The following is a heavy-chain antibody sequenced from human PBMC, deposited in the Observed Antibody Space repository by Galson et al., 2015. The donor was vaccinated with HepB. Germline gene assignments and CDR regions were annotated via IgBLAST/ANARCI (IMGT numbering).Heavy chain of an antibody. V-gene: IGHV3-15*01. J-gene: IGHJ6*03. CDR3: TTDGLLWFGESGDYMDV. D-gene: IGHD3-10*01. Sequence: MSWVRQAPGKGLEWVGRIKSKTDGGTTDYAAPVKGRFTISRDDSKNTLYLQMNSLKTEDTAVYYCTTDGLLWFGESGDYMDVWGKGTTVTVS. CDR2: IKSKTDGGTT.